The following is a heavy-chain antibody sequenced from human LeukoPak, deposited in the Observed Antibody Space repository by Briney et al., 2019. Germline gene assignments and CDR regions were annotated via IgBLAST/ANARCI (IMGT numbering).Heavy chain of an antibody. Sequence: SVKVSCKASGGTFSSYTISWVRQAPGQGLEWMGRIIPILGIANYAQKVQGRVTITADKSTSTAYMELSSLRSEDTAVYYCARDPTGLIYDYVWGSGFDYWGQGTLVTVSS. V-gene: IGHV1-69*04. D-gene: IGHD3-16*01. J-gene: IGHJ4*02. CDR2: IIPILGIA. CDR1: GGTFSSYT. CDR3: ARDPTGLIYDYVWGSGFDY.